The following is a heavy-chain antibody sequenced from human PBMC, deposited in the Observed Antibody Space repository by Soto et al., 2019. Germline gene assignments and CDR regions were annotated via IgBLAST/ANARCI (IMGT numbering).Heavy chain of an antibody. Sequence: SETLSLTCTVSGDSIRSGGYSWIWIRHPPGKGLEWVGYIDRSGSTYYNPSLQSRVTISVDRSSHQFSLSLTSVTAADTAFYYCARDGAWSGFDVWGQGTTVTVSS. CDR3: ARDGAWSGFDV. CDR1: GDSIRSGGYS. V-gene: IGHV4-30-2*01. J-gene: IGHJ6*02. CDR2: IDRSGST. D-gene: IGHD1-26*01.